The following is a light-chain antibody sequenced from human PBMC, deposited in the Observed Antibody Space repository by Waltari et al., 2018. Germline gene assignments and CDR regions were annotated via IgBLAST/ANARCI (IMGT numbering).Light chain of an antibody. V-gene: IGKV3-11*01. J-gene: IGKJ4*01. CDR2: DAS. CDR3: QQRSKWPKT. CDR1: QSVSSY. Sequence: DIVLTQSPVTLSLSPWERATLSCRASQSVSSYLAWYQQKPGQAPRLLIYDASNRATGIPARFSGTGSGTDFTLTISSLEPEDFAIYYCQQRSKWPKTFGGGTKVEIK.